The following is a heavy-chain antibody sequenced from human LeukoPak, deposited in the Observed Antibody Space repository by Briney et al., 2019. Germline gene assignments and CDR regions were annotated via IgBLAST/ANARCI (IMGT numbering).Heavy chain of an antibody. V-gene: IGHV5-51*01. CDR1: GYSFTSYW. D-gene: IGHD2-15*01. CDR3: ARGIGRTDFTPYWYFDL. CDR2: IYPGDSDT. J-gene: IGHJ2*01. Sequence: GESLKISCKGSGYSFTSYWIGWVRQMPRKGLEWMGIIYPGDSDTRYSPSFQGQVTISADKSISTAYLQWSSLKASDTAMYYCARGIGRTDFTPYWYFDLWGRGTLVTVSS.